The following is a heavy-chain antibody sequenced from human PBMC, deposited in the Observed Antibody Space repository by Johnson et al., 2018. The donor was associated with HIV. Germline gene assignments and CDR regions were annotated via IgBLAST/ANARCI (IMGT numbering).Heavy chain of an antibody. Sequence: QVQLVESGGGLVQPGGSLRLSCAASGFTFSSYWMSWVRQAPGKGLEWVAFIRFDGINKYYADSVKGRFTIYRDNSKNTLYLQMNSLRAEDTAVHYCARVQHPRGSYYVAPRGDAFDIWGQGTMVTVSS. D-gene: IGHD1-26*01. CDR1: GFTFSSYW. CDR2: IRFDGINK. CDR3: ARVQHPRGSYYVAPRGDAFDI. J-gene: IGHJ3*02. V-gene: IGHV3-30*02.